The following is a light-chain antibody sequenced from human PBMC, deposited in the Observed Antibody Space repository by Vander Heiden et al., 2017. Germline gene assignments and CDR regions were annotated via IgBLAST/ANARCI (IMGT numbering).Light chain of an antibody. J-gene: IGKJ3*01. Sequence: DIQMTQSPSSLSASVGDRVTITCQASQDISNYLNWYQQKPGKAPKLLIYDASNLETGVPSRFSGRGSGTDFTFTISSLQPEDIATYYCQQYDTPQGITFGPGTKVDIK. CDR2: DAS. CDR3: QQYDTPQGIT. CDR1: QDISNY. V-gene: IGKV1-33*01.